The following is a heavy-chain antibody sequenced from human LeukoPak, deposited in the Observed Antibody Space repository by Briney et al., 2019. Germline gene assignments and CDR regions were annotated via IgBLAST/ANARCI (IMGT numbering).Heavy chain of an antibody. V-gene: IGHV4-38-2*02. D-gene: IGHD4-17*01. CDR1: GYSISSGYY. J-gene: IGHJ4*02. Sequence: SETLSLTCTVSGYSISSGYYWGWIRQPPGKGLEWIGSIYHSGSTYYNPSLKSRVTISVDTSKNQFSLKLSSVTAADTAVYYSARDMRGEGFDYWGPGTLVTVSS. CDR2: IYHSGST. CDR3: ARDMRGEGFDY.